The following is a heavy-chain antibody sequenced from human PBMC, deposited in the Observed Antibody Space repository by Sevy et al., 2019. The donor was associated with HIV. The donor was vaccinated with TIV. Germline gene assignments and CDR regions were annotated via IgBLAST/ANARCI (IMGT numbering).Heavy chain of an antibody. CDR1: GFTFSSYE. V-gene: IGHV3-48*03. J-gene: IGHJ4*02. CDR3: ASDDSIFGVVIIPFDY. D-gene: IGHD3-3*01. CDR2: ISSSGSTI. Sequence: GGSLRLSCAASGFTFSSYEMNWVRQAPGKGLEWVSYISSSGSTIYYADSVKGRFTISRDNAKNSVYLQMNSLRAEDRAVYYCASDDSIFGVVIIPFDYWGQGTLVTVSS.